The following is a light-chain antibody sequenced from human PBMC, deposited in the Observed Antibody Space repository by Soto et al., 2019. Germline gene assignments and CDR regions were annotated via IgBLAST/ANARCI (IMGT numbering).Light chain of an antibody. CDR2: DAS. J-gene: IGKJ5*01. V-gene: IGKV3-11*01. Sequence: EIVLTQSPATLSLSPGERATLSCKASQSVGSYLAWYQQKPGQAPRPLIYDASNRATGIPARFSGSGSGTDLTLTISSLEPEDFAVYYCQQRSNWPTITFGQGTRLDIK. CDR3: QQRSNWPTIT. CDR1: QSVGSY.